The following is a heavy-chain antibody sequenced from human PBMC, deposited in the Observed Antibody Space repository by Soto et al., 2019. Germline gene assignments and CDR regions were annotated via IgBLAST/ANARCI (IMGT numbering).Heavy chain of an antibody. D-gene: IGHD1-26*01. CDR3: ARGSGSQNWFDP. J-gene: IGHJ5*02. CDR2: IYYSGST. V-gene: IGHV4-61*01. CDR1: GGSVSSGSYY. Sequence: LSLTCTVSGGSVSSGSYYWSWIRQPPGKGLEWIGYIYYSGSTNYNPSLKSRVTISVDTSKNQFSLKLSSVTAADTAVYYCARGSGSQNWFDPWGQGTLVTVSS.